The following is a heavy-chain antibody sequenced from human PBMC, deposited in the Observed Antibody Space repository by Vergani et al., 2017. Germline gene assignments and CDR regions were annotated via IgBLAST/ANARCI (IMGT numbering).Heavy chain of an antibody. J-gene: IGHJ5*02. CDR2: INSDGSST. D-gene: IGHD6-13*01. CDR3: ARVQYSSIAFDP. Sequence: EVHLEESGGGLVQPGGSLRLSCAASGFTFSSYWMHWVRQAPGKGLVWVSRINSDGSSTSYADSVKGRFTISRDNAKNTLYLQMNSLRAEDTAVYYCARVQYSSIAFDPWGQGTLVTVSS. V-gene: IGHV3-74*01. CDR1: GFTFSSYW.